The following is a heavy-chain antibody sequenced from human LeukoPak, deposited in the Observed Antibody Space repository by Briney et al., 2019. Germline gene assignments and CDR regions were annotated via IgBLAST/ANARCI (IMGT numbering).Heavy chain of an antibody. CDR2: IYYSGST. CDR1: GGSISSYY. Sequence: PSETLSLTCTVSGGSISSYYWSWIRQPPGKGLEWIGYIYYSGSTNYNPSLKSRVTISIDTSKKQFSLKLSSVTAADTAVYYCARAPSVVVVIFDYWGQGTLVTVSS. V-gene: IGHV4-59*08. CDR3: ARAPSVVVVIFDY. J-gene: IGHJ4*02. D-gene: IGHD2-15*01.